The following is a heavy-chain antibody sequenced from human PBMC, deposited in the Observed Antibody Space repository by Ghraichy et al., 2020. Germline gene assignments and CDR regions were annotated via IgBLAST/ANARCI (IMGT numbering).Heavy chain of an antibody. CDR1: GGSISSYY. CDR2: IYASGST. J-gene: IGHJ4*02. V-gene: IGHV4-4*09. Sequence: NLSLTCTVSGGSISSYYWSWIRQSPGKGLEWIGYIYASGSTNYNPSLKSRVTISVDTSKNQFSLKLSSVTAADTAVYYCARQILVRGVLGYYFDYWGQGTLVTVSS. D-gene: IGHD3-10*01. CDR3: ARQILVRGVLGYYFDY.